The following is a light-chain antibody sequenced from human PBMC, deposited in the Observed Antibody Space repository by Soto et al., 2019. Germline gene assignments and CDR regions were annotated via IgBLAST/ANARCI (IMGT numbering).Light chain of an antibody. Sequence: VFTQSPVTLSLSPRERSTLSCSASQSVSINLAWYQQKPGQAPRLLSYGASSRATGIPDRFSGSGSGTDFTLTISRLQPEDFEVYYCQQYGSSPITFGQGTRLEIK. J-gene: IGKJ5*01. CDR2: GAS. CDR1: QSVSIN. V-gene: IGKV3-20*01. CDR3: QQYGSSPIT.